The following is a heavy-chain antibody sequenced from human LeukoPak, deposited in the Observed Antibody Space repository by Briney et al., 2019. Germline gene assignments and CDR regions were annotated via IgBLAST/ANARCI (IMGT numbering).Heavy chain of an antibody. V-gene: IGHV2-5*02. J-gene: IGHJ4*02. CDR1: GFSRDTGGVG. CDR2: IYWDDDK. Sequence: SGPTLVKATQTLTLSSTFSGFSRDTGGVGVGWIRQPPGKALECLVVIYWDDDKRYSPSLKSRLTITKDTSKNQVVLTMTNMDPVGTATCYRAHRGGGYNPVESCGQGILVTVSS. CDR3: AHRGGGYNPVES. D-gene: IGHD5-24*01.